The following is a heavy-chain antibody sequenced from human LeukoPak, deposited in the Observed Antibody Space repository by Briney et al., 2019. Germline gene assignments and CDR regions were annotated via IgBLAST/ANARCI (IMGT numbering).Heavy chain of an antibody. CDR3: ARVKGGSSWYTAFYMDV. D-gene: IGHD6-13*01. J-gene: IGHJ6*03. CDR2: IYNGGST. CDR1: GFTVSSNY. V-gene: IGHV3-53*01. Sequence: GGSLRLSCAASGFTVSSNYMSWVRQAPGKGLERVAGIYNGGSTYYIHSVKCRFTISRDNSKNTLYLQKNSLRGEDTAVYYCARVKGGSSWYTAFYMDVWGKGTTVTVSS.